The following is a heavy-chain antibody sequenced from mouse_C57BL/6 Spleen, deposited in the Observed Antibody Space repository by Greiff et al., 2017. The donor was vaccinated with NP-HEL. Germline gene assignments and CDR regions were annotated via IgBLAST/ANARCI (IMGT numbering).Heavy chain of an antibody. CDR3: VRHEENDYDGFAY. D-gene: IGHD2-4*01. Sequence: EVQVVESGGGLVQPKGSLKLSCAASGFSFNTYAMNWVRQAPGKGLEWVARIRSKSNNYATYYADSVKDRFTISRDDSESMLYLQMNNLKTEDAAMYYCVRHEENDYDGFAYWGQGTLVTVSA. J-gene: IGHJ3*01. V-gene: IGHV10-1*01. CDR1: GFSFNTYA. CDR2: IRSKSNNYAT.